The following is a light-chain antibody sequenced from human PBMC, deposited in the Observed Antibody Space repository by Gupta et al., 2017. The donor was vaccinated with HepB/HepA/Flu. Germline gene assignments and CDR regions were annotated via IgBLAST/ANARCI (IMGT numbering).Light chain of an antibody. Sequence: EVVFAQSQVPLSLSPGERATISCRASESIGSNLIWYQQKPGQTPRLLIYSASNRLTELAPRLSSSGSGTLVWITSTSREPEDCAIFYSNQLSDWAPFTFGQGTKV. CDR2: SAS. CDR1: ESIGSN. CDR3: NQLSDWAPFT. V-gene: IGKV3-11*01. J-gene: IGKJ1*01.